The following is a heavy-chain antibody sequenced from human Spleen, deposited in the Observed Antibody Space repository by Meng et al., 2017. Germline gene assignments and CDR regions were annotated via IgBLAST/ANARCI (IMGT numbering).Heavy chain of an antibody. J-gene: IGHJ3*02. CDR1: RFTFSRYW. CDR3: ARHLNYDFNI. Sequence: GGSLRLSCAASRFTFSRYWMSWVRQAPGKGLEWVASIKQDGGEKYYVDSVKGRFTISRDNGKNSLYLQMNSLRAEDTAVYYCARHLNYDFNIWGQGTMVTVSS. V-gene: IGHV3-7*01. CDR2: IKQDGGEK.